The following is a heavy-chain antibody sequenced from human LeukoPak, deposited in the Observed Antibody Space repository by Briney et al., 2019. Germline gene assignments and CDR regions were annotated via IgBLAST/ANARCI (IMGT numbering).Heavy chain of an antibody. V-gene: IGHV4-38-2*01. Sequence: SETLSLTCAVSGYPIRSGYYWGWIRPPPGKGLEWIGTIYHSGSTYYNPSLKSRVTISLDTSKNQFSLKLSSVTAADTAVYYCARVRMTGTLDVWGKGTTVTVSS. J-gene: IGHJ6*04. CDR3: ARVRMTGTLDV. D-gene: IGHD3-9*01. CDR1: GYPIRSGYY. CDR2: IYHSGST.